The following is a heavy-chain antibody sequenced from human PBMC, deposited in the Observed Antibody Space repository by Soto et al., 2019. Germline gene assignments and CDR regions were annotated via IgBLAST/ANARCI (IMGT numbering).Heavy chain of an antibody. D-gene: IGHD4-17*01. V-gene: IGHV3-73*01. CDR2: IRSKANSYAT. J-gene: IGHJ6*02. Sequence: GGSLRLSCAASGFTFSGSAMHWVRQASGKGLEWVGRIRSKANSYATAYAASVKGRFTISRDDSKNTAYLQMNSLKTEDTAVYYCTRSTVIKPHGMDVWGQGTTVTVSS. CDR1: GFTFSGSA. CDR3: TRSTVIKPHGMDV.